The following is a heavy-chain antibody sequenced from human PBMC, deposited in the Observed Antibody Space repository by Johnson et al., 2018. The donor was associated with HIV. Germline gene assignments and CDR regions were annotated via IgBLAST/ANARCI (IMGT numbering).Heavy chain of an antibody. CDR2: IKQDGSEK. CDR3: ARRFGAAFDI. Sequence: VQLVESGGGVVQPGGSLRLSCAASGFTFSAFAMHWVRQAPGKGLEWVANIKQDGSEKYYVDSVKGRFTISRDNAKNSLYLQMNSLRAEDTAVYYCARRFGAAFDIWGQGTMVTVSS. J-gene: IGHJ3*02. V-gene: IGHV3-7*01. CDR1: GFTFSAFA. D-gene: IGHD3-16*01.